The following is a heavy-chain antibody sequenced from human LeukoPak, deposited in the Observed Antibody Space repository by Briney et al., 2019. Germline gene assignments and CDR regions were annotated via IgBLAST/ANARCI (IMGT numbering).Heavy chain of an antibody. D-gene: IGHD6-19*01. CDR3: ARVVGYSSDWYATRDYYFDY. CDR2: IYYSGST. CDR1: GGSISSGGYY. Sequence: SETLSLTCTVSGGSISSGGYYWSWIRQHPGKGLEWIGYIYYSGSTYYNPSLKSRVTISVDTSKNQFSLKLSSVTAADTAVYYCARVVGYSSDWYATRDYYFDYWGQGTLVTVSS. V-gene: IGHV4-31*03. J-gene: IGHJ4*02.